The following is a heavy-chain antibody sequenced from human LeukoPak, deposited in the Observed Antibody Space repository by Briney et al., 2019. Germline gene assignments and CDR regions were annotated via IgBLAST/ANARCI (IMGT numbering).Heavy chain of an antibody. J-gene: IGHJ4*02. CDR1: GGTFSSYA. CDR2: IIPIFGTA. D-gene: IGHD3-22*01. CDR3: ARATATYYYDSSGRSFDY. Sequence: GASVKVSCKASGGTFSSYAISWVRQAPGQGLEWMGGIIPIFGTANYAQKFQGRVTITADESTSTAYMELSSLRSEDTAVYYCARATATYYYDSSGRSFDYWGQGTLVTASS. V-gene: IGHV1-69*13.